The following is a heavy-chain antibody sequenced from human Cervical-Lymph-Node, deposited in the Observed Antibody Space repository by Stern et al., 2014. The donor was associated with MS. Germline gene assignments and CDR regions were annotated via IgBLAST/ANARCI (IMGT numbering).Heavy chain of an antibody. Sequence: EVQLVQSGGGLVQPGGSLRLSCGASGFTVSSYWMSWVRQSPGKGLEWVATIKPDGTQKSYVDSVQGRFTISRDNAKNSLSLQMNSLRVDDTAVYYCARTRGSIFGVDVSFFDFWGQGTLVAVSS. J-gene: IGHJ4*02. CDR2: IKPDGTQK. V-gene: IGHV3-7*03. CDR3: ARTRGSIFGVDVSFFDF. D-gene: IGHD3-3*01. CDR1: GFTVSSYW.